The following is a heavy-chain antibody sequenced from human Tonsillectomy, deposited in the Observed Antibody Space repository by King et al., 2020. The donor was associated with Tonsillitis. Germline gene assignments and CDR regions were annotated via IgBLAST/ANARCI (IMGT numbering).Heavy chain of an antibody. V-gene: IGHV4-39*01. J-gene: IGHJ4*02. CDR1: GGSIRSSSYY. Sequence: LQLQESGPGLVKTSETLSLTCTVSGGSIRSSSYYWGWIRQPPGKGLEWIGSMYYSGSTYYNPSLKSRVTVSVDTSKNQFSLRLSSVTPADTAVYYCATLYTSSWYSSLNYFDYWGQGTLVTVSS. CDR2: MYYSGST. D-gene: IGHD6-13*01. CDR3: ATLYTSSWYSSLNYFDY.